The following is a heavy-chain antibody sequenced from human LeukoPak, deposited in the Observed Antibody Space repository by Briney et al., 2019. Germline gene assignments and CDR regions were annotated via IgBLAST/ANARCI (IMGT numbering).Heavy chain of an antibody. Sequence: PSQTLSLTCTVSGGSISSGSYYWSWIRQPAGKGLEWIGRIYTSGSTNYNPSLKSPVTISVATSKTQFSLKLSSGTAADTAVYYCARDRYSSGYSPFDYWGQGTLVTVSS. CDR1: GGSISSGSYY. CDR2: IYTSGST. CDR3: ARDRYSSGYSPFDY. D-gene: IGHD6-19*01. V-gene: IGHV4-61*02. J-gene: IGHJ4*02.